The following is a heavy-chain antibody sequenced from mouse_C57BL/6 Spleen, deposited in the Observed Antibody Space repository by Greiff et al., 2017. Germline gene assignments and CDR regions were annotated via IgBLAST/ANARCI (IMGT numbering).Heavy chain of an antibody. CDR1: GFSLTSYG. CDR2: IWSGGST. J-gene: IGHJ3*01. V-gene: IGHV2-2*01. CDR3: ARPDYEGVWFAY. Sequence: QVQLKQSGPGLVQPSQSLSITCTVSGFSLTSYGVHWVRQSPGKGLEWLGVIWSGGSTDYNAAFISRLSISKDNSKSHVFFKMNSLQAEDTAIYYCARPDYEGVWFAYWGQGTLVTVSA. D-gene: IGHD2-4*01.